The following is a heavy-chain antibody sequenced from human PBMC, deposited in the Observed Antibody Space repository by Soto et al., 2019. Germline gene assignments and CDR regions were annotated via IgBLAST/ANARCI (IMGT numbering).Heavy chain of an antibody. CDR1: GFTVSTYG. Sequence: QVQLVESGGGVVQPGRSLRLSCAVGGFTVSTYGMHWVRQAPGKGLEWVAVISRDGGTKYYADSVKGRFTISRDNSRNTLFLEMNSLRGDDMAVYYCTGEVASGYWGQGTLVTVSS. CDR2: ISRDGGTK. J-gene: IGHJ4*02. V-gene: IGHV3-30*03. CDR3: TGEVASGY. D-gene: IGHD2-8*02.